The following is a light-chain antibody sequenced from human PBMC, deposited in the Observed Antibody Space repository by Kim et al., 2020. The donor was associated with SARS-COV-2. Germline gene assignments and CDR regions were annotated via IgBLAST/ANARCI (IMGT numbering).Light chain of an antibody. CDR1: QSIRNY. CDR2: EAS. Sequence: ASVGDRVTITCRASQSIRNYLAWYQQKPGKTPKLLIYEASTLKSGVPSRFSGSGSGTEFILTISSLQPDDFATFYCQQYNSYVRTFGQGTKVDIK. CDR3: QQYNSYVRT. J-gene: IGKJ1*01. V-gene: IGKV1-5*03.